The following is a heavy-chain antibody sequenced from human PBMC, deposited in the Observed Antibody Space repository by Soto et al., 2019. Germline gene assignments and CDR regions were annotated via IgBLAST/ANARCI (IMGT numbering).Heavy chain of an antibody. J-gene: IGHJ6*02. CDR3: AIGSGYPPLPGGMDV. CDR1: GYRFTSYW. CDR2: IDPSDSYT. Sequence: GESLKLCCKGSGYRFTSYWISWVRQMPGKGLEWMGRIDPSDSYTNYSPSFQGHVTISIDKSISTAYLQWSSLKASDTAIYYCAIGSGYPPLPGGMDVWGQGTTVPVSS. V-gene: IGHV5-10-1*01. D-gene: IGHD3-22*01.